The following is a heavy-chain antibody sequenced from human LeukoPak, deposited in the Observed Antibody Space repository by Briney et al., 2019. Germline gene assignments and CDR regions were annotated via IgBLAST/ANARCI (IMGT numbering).Heavy chain of an antibody. CDR2: IYTSGST. CDR3: AGGKATFDY. CDR1: GGSISSGSYY. V-gene: IGHV4-61*02. Sequence: SETLSLTCTVSGGSISSGSYYWSWIRQPAGKGLEWIGRIYTSGSTNYNPSLKSRVTISVDTSKNQFSLELSSVTAADTAVYYCAGGKATFDYWGQGTLVTVSS. J-gene: IGHJ4*02. D-gene: IGHD3-16*01.